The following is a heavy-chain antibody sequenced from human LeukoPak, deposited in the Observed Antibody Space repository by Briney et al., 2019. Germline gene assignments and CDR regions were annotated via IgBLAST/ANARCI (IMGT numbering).Heavy chain of an antibody. CDR2: IKQDGSKK. J-gene: IGHJ4*02. CDR3: TRVGYIDEGIDY. Sequence: QPVGSLRLSCVASGFPFSSYWMTWVRQAPGKGLEWVANIKQDGSKKSYVDSVKGRFTISRDNAKNSLYLQMNSLRAEDTAIYYCTRVGYIDEGIDYWGQGTLVTVSS. D-gene: IGHD5-24*01. V-gene: IGHV3-7*04. CDR1: GFPFSSYW.